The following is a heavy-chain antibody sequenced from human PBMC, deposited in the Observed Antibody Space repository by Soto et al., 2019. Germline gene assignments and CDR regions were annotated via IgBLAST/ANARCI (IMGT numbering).Heavy chain of an antibody. CDR2: ISYDGNYE. J-gene: IGHJ4*02. CDR1: GFSFSTYT. Sequence: QVQLVESGGGVVQPGGSLRLSCAASGFSFSTYTLHWVRQAPGKGLEGVAVISYDGNYEYYADSVKGRFTISRDNSKKTMFLQTNSLRADDTAIYYCVRPSVAATWGYHFDSWGQGALVTVSS. V-gene: IGHV3-30-3*01. CDR3: VRPSVAATWGYHFDS. D-gene: IGHD6-19*01.